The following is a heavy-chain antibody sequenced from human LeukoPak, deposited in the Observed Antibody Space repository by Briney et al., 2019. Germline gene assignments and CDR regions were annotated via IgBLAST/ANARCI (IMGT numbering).Heavy chain of an antibody. CDR2: ISSSGSTI. Sequence: GGSLRLSCAASGFTFSSYWMSWIRQAPGKGLEWVSYISSSGSTIYYADSVKGRFTISRDNAKNSLYLQMNSLRAEDTAVYYCASPVPPLWFGEYYYYGMDVWGQGTTVTVSS. V-gene: IGHV3-11*01. CDR1: GFTFSSYW. J-gene: IGHJ6*02. CDR3: ASPVPPLWFGEYYYYGMDV. D-gene: IGHD3-10*01.